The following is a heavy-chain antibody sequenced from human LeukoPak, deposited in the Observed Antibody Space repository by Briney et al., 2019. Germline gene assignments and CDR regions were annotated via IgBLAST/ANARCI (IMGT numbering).Heavy chain of an antibody. V-gene: IGHV1-46*03. D-gene: IGHD6-13*01. Sequence: ASVKVSCKASGYTFTSYYMHWVRQSPGQGLEWMGIINPSGGSTSYAQKFQGRVTMTRDTSTSTVYMELSSLRSEDTAVYYCARDPSYSSSWYKKGYYFDYWGQGTLVTVSS. CDR3: ARDPSYSSSWYKKGYYFDY. CDR1: GYTFTSYY. J-gene: IGHJ4*02. CDR2: INPSGGST.